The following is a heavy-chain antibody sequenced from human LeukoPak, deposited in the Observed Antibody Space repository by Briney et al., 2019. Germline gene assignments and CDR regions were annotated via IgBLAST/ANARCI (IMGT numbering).Heavy chain of an antibody. CDR3: AKSPDFDWLLSALDY. CDR1: GFTFSSYG. V-gene: IGHV3-30*18. Sequence: GGSLRLSCAASGFTFSSYGMHWVRQAPGKGLEWVAVISYDGSNKYYADSVKGRFTISRDNSKNTLYLQMNSLRAEDTAVYYCAKSPDFDWLLSALDYWGQGTLVTVSS. D-gene: IGHD3-9*01. CDR2: ISYDGSNK. J-gene: IGHJ4*02.